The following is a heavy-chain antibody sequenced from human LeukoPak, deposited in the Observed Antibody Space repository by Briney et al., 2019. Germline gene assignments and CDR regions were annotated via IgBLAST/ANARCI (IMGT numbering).Heavy chain of an antibody. CDR3: ATGGNYYYTH. CDR2: AYGDGSDK. Sequence: GGSLRLPCAASGFSFRTYGMHWVRQAPGKGLEWVAVAYGDGSDKYYIDSVKGRFTISKDISKNTLYVQMNSLRAEDTAVYYCATGGNYYYTHWGQGTLVTVSS. V-gene: IGHV3-33*01. CDR1: GFSFRTYG. J-gene: IGHJ1*01. D-gene: IGHD3-16*01.